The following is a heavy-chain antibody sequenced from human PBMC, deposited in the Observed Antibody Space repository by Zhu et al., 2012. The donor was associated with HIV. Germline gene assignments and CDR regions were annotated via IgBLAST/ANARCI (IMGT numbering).Heavy chain of an antibody. D-gene: IGHD3-16*01. CDR3: ARADYSLGEPPVITKWFDP. J-gene: IGHJ5*02. Sequence: EVQLVESGGGLLRPGKSLRLSCAASGFKFDDYAMAWVRQVPGKGLEWVCNIDWNGGSTTYADSVKGRFTISRDNANNSLYLQMDGLRVEDTALYYCARADYSLGEPPVITKWFDPWGLGPLVQRLH. CDR2: IDWNGGST. CDR1: GFKFDDYA. V-gene: IGHV3-20*04.